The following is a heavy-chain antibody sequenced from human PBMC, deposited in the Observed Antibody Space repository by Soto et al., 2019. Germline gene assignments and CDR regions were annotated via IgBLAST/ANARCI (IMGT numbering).Heavy chain of an antibody. CDR2: INHSGST. CDR3: ARPPIKYCSSISCSPDYNYYMDV. D-gene: IGHD2-2*01. V-gene: IGHV4-34*04. CDR1: GGSLSDYY. J-gene: IGHJ6*03. Sequence: QVQLQQWGAGLLKPSGTLSLTCGVSGGSLSDYYSSWIRQPPGKGLEWIGEINHSGSTNLNPSLKSRATISVDMSKNQFSLTLSSVTAADTALYYCARPPIKYCSSISCSPDYNYYMDVWGTGTAVTVSS.